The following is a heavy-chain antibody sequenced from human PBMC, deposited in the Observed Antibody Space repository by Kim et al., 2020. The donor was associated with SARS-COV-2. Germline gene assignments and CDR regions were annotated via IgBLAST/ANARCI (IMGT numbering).Heavy chain of an antibody. V-gene: IGHV3-23*01. J-gene: IGHJ4*02. CDR3: AKECPPSYADY. CDR2: T. D-gene: IGHD1-26*01. Sequence: TYYADSVKGRFTISRDNSKNTLYLQMNSLRAEDTAVYYCAKECPPSYADYWGQGTLVTVSS.